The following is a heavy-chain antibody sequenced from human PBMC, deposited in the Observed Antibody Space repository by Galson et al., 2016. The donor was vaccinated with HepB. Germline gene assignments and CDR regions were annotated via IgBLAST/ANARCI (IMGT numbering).Heavy chain of an antibody. V-gene: IGHV3-15*01. D-gene: IGHD3-10*01. CDR1: GFTFTDAW. Sequence: SLRLSCAASGFTFTDAWMTWVRQAPGKGPEWVGRIKSKTDAGTTDYAAPVKGRFTISRDDSKNTLYLRMNSLKTEDTAVYYCATYGSGRKFDYWGQGTLVTVSS. CDR2: IKSKTDAGTT. J-gene: IGHJ4*02. CDR3: ATYGSGRKFDY.